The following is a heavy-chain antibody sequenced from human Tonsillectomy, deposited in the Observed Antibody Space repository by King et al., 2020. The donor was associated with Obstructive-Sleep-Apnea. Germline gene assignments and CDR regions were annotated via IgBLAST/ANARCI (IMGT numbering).Heavy chain of an antibody. V-gene: IGHV3-30-3*01. CDR3: ARTGPRSSTPFDY. CDR1: GFTFSSYA. Sequence: QLVQSGGGVVQPGRSLRLSCAASGFTFSSYAMHWVRQAPGKGLEWVAVISYDGSNKYYADSVKGRFTISRDNSKNTLYLQMNSLRAEDTAVYYCARTGPRSSTPFDYWGQGTLVTVSS. CDR2: ISYDGSNK. J-gene: IGHJ4*02. D-gene: IGHD2-15*01.